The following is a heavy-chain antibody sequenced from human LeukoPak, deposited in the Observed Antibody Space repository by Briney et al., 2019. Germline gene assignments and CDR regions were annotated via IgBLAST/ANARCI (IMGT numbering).Heavy chain of an antibody. J-gene: IGHJ4*02. CDR2: ISGSGGST. Sequence: PGGSLRLSCAASGFAFSSYAMSWVRQAPGKGLEGVSAISGSGGSTYYADSVKGRFTISRDNSKNTLYLQMNSLRAEDTAVYYCAKDGDSSGWFEGLFDYWGQGTLVTVSS. V-gene: IGHV3-23*01. CDR3: AKDGDSSGWFEGLFDY. D-gene: IGHD6-19*01. CDR1: GFAFSSYA.